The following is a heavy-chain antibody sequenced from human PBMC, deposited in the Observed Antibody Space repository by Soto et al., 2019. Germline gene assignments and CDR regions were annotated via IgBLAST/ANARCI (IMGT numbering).Heavy chain of an antibody. J-gene: IGHJ6*02. CDR2: IYHSGST. V-gene: IGHV4-4*02. CDR3: ARVSGSYYYGMDV. Sequence: PSETLSLTCAVSGVSISSSNWWSWVRQPPGKGLEWIGEIYHSGSTNYNPSLKRRVTISVDKSKNQFSLKLSSVTAADTAVYYCARVSGSYYYGMDVWGQGTTVTVSS. D-gene: IGHD3-10*01. CDR1: GVSISSSNW.